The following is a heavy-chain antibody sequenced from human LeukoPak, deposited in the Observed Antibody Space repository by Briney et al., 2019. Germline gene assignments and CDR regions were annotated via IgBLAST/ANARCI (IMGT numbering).Heavy chain of an antibody. V-gene: IGHV1-2*02. CDR2: MNPNNGGT. J-gene: IGHJ6*02. Sequence: ASVEVSCKASGYTFTGYYIHWVRQAPGQGLEWMGWMNPNNGGTYYAQKFQGRVTMTRDTSISTAYMELNRPGSDDTAVYYCARGPVTGLDVWGQGTTVTVSS. D-gene: IGHD4-17*01. CDR1: GYTFTGYY. CDR3: ARGPVTGLDV.